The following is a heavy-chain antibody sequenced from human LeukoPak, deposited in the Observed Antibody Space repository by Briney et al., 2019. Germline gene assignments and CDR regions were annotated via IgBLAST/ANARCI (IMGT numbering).Heavy chain of an antibody. CDR1: GLTFSSYG. CDR3: AKRSDYGGNWNYLDY. D-gene: IGHD4-23*01. CDR2: ISDGGGST. Sequence: SGGSLRLSCAASGLTFSSYGMSCVRQAPGKGLEWVSAISDGGGSTYYADSVRGRFTISRDNSKNTLYLQMISLRADDTAVYYCAKRSDYGGNWNYLDYWGQGTLVTVSS. J-gene: IGHJ4*02. V-gene: IGHV3-23*01.